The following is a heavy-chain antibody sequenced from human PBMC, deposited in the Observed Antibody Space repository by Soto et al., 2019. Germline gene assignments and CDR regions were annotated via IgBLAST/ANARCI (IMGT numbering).Heavy chain of an antibody. D-gene: IGHD3-9*01. CDR3: ARDISYDILTGYYDY. CDR2: ISYDGSNK. V-gene: IGHV3-30-3*01. J-gene: IGHJ4*02. CDR1: GFTFSSYA. Sequence: GGSLRLSCAASGFTFSSYAMHWVRQAPGKGLEWVAVISYDGSNKYYADSVKGRFTISRDNSKNMLYLQMNSLRAEDTAVYYCARDISYDILTGYYDYWGQGTLVTVSS.